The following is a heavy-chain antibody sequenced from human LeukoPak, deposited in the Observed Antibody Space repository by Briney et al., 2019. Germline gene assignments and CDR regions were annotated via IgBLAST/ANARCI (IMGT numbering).Heavy chain of an antibody. V-gene: IGHV3-33*01. CDR3: ARGRDGYNWIDY. Sequence: GGSLRLSCAASGFTFSSCGMHWVRQAPGKGLEWVAVIWYDGTNKYYADSVKGRFTISRDNSKNTLCLQMNSLRAEDTAVYYCARGRDGYNWIDYWGQGTLVTVSS. J-gene: IGHJ4*02. CDR1: GFTFSSCG. D-gene: IGHD5-24*01. CDR2: IWYDGTNK.